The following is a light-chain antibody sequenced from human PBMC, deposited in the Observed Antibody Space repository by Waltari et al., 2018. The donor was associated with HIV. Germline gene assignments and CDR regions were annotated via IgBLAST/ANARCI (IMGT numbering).Light chain of an antibody. J-gene: IGKJ1*01. CDR3: QQFVTSPLT. CDR1: QRVSTTY. V-gene: IGKV3-20*01. Sequence: EIVLTQSPGTLSLSPGQRAALSCRASQRVSTTYLAWYQQKPGQAPRLLIYGASTRATGIPDRFSGSGSGTDFTLTISRLEPEDFAVYYCQQFVTSPLTFGQGTKVEIK. CDR2: GAS.